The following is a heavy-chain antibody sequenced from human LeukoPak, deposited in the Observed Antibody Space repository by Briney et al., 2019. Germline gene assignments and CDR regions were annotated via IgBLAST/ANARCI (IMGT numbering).Heavy chain of an antibody. CDR3: ARGIVVVPAAPLDY. CDR1: GYTFTSYA. J-gene: IGHJ4*02. V-gene: IGHV7-4-1*02. Sequence: ASVKVSCKASGYTFTSYAMNWVPQAPGQGLEWMGWINTNTGNPTYAQGFTGRFVFSLDTSVSTSYLQISSLKAEDTAVYYCARGIVVVPAAPLDYWGQGTLVTVSS. D-gene: IGHD2-2*01. CDR2: INTNTGNP.